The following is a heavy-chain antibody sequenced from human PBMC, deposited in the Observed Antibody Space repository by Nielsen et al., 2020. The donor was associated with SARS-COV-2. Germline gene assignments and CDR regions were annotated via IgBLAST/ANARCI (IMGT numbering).Heavy chain of an antibody. J-gene: IGHJ5*02. CDR1: GFTFSNDA. CDR3: AKEKRGLFLGLYDL. V-gene: IGHV3-23*01. Sequence: GESLKISCAASGFTFSNDAMSWVRQAPGKGLEWVSFISGSGSDTYYADSVKGRFTISRDNSKTTSYLQMRSLGAEDTAVYYCAKEKRGLFLGLYDLWGQGTLVTVSS. D-gene: IGHD3/OR15-3a*01. CDR2: ISGSGSDT.